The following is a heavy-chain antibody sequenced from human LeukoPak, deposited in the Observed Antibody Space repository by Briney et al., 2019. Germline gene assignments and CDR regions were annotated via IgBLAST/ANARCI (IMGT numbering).Heavy chain of an antibody. D-gene: IGHD6-13*01. Sequence: PGGSLRLSCAASGLTFSSYAMSWVRQAPGKGLEWVSAISGSGGSTYYADSVKGRFTVSRDNSKNTLYLQMNSLRAEDTAVYYCARHGSWSFDYWGQGTLLTVSA. CDR1: GLTFSSYA. V-gene: IGHV3-23*01. CDR3: ARHGSWSFDY. CDR2: ISGSGGST. J-gene: IGHJ4*02.